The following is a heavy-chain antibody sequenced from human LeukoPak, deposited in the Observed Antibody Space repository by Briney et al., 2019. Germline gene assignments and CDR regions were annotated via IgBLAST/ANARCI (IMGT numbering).Heavy chain of an antibody. CDR3: ARQYYYDSSGYWSLDP. V-gene: IGHV4-59*08. CDR1: DGSINDYY. CDR2: IYSSGST. Sequence: SETLSLTCTVSDGSINDYYWSWLRQPPGKGLEWIGNIYSSGSTHNNHSLKSRVTMSVDTSKNQISLRLRSVTAADTAVYYCARQYYYDSSGYWSLDPWGQGTLVTVSS. D-gene: IGHD3-22*01. J-gene: IGHJ5*02.